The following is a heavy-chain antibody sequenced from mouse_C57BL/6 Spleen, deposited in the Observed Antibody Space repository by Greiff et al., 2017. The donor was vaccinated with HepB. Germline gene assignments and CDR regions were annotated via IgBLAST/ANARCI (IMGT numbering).Heavy chain of an antibody. CDR1: GYTFTSYG. CDR3: ARPPTGTNWYFDV. Sequence: VQGVESGAELARPGASVKLSCKASGYTFTSYGISWVKQRTGQGLEWIGEIYPRSGNTYYNEKFKGKATLTADKSSSTAYMELRSLTSEDSAVYFCARPPTGTNWYFDVWGTGTTVTVSS. J-gene: IGHJ1*03. CDR2: IYPRSGNT. D-gene: IGHD4-1*02. V-gene: IGHV1-81*01.